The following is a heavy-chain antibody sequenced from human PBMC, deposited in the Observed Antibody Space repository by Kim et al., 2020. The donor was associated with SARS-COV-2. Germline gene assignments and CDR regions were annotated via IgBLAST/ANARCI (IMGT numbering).Heavy chain of an antibody. CDR3: TRGGSYGFDI. CDR2: IDTDGSTT. V-gene: IGHV3-74*01. CDR1: GFTFSTYW. D-gene: IGHD3-16*01. Sequence: GGSLRLSCAASGFTFSTYWMRWVRQAPGKGLLWVSDIDTDGSTTRYVDPVKGRFTITRDNTENTLHLQMNSLRVEDTAVYYCTRGGSYGFDIWGQGTMVTVSS. J-gene: IGHJ3*02.